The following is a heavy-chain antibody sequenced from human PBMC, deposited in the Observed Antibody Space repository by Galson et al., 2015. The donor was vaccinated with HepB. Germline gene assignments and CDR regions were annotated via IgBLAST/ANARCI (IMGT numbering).Heavy chain of an antibody. CDR1: GYTFTGYY. Sequence: SVKVSCKASGYTFTGYYMHWVRQTPGQGLEWMGRINPNSGGTNYAQKFQGRVTMTRDTSISTAYMELSRLRSDDTAVYYCARVGYYDFWSGYYNYYYYYYYMDVWGKGTTVTVSS. CDR2: INPNSGGT. D-gene: IGHD3-3*01. V-gene: IGHV1-2*06. CDR3: ARVGYYDFWSGYYNYYYYYYYMDV. J-gene: IGHJ6*03.